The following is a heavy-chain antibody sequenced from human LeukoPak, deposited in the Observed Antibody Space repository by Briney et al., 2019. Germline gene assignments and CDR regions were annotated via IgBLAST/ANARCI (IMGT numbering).Heavy chain of an antibody. CDR2: IYYSGST. CDR1: GGSISSGGYY. CDR3: ARGQGFRYYFDY. V-gene: IGHV4-31*03. Sequence: SETLSLTCTVSGGSISSGGYYWSWIRQHPGKGLEWIGYIYYSGSTYYNPSLKSRVTISVDTSKNQFSLKLSSVTAADTAVYYCARGQGFRYYFDYWGQGTLVTVS. J-gene: IGHJ4*02.